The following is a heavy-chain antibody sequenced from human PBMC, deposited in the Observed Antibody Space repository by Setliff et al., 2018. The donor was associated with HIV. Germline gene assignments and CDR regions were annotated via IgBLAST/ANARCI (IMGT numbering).Heavy chain of an antibody. D-gene: IGHD4-4*01. V-gene: IGHV1-46*01. CDR3: ARGGYSEYSPYYYYHMDV. CDR2: INPSGGSA. CDR1: GYTFTSYY. Sequence: ASVKVSCKASGYTFTSYYLHWVRQAPGQGLEWMGMINPSGGSASYAQKFQGRVTMSRDTSTSTVYMELSSLRSEDTAVYYCARGGYSEYSPYYYYHMDVWGKGTTVTVSS. J-gene: IGHJ6*03.